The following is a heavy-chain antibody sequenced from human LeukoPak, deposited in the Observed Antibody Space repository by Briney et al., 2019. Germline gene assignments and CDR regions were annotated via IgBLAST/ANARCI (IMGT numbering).Heavy chain of an antibody. D-gene: IGHD5-12*01. V-gene: IGHV3-21*01. CDR2: IGSSSSYI. J-gene: IGHJ6*03. CDR1: GFTFSSYS. Sequence: GGSLRLSCAASGFTFSSYSMNWVRQAPGKGLEWVSSIGSSSSYIYYADSVKGRFTISRDNAKNSLYLQMNSLRAEDTAVYYCARVGGYSGYDLAFEHYYYYMDVWGKGTTVTVSS. CDR3: ARVGGYSGYDLAFEHYYYYMDV.